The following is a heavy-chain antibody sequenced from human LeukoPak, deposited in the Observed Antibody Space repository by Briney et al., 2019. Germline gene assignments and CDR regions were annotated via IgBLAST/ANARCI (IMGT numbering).Heavy chain of an antibody. CDR2: IYYSGST. D-gene: IGHD6-13*01. Sequence: MSSETLSLTCTVSGGSISSYYWSWIRQPPGKGLEWIGYIYYSGSTNYNPSLKSRVTISVDTSKNQFSLKLSSVTAADTAVYYCARSREVGNNWYPYFDSWGQGTLVTVSS. CDR3: ARSREVGNNWYPYFDS. CDR1: GGSISSYY. V-gene: IGHV4-59*01. J-gene: IGHJ4*02.